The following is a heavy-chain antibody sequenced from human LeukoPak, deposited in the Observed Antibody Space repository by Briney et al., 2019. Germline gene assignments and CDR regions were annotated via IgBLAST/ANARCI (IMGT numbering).Heavy chain of an antibody. Sequence: PSETLSLTCTVSGGSISSGGYYWSWIRQYPGKGLEWIGYIYYSGTTYSNPSLKSRVTMSVDTSKNRFSLKLISVTAADTAVYYCAGDVTGGSYFDYWGRGTL. J-gene: IGHJ4*02. CDR2: IYYSGTT. CDR3: AGDVTGGSYFDY. CDR1: GGSISSGGYY. D-gene: IGHD1-26*01. V-gene: IGHV4-31*03.